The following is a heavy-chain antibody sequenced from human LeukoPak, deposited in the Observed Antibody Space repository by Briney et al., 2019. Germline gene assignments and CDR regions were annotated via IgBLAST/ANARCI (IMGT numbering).Heavy chain of an antibody. V-gene: IGHV3-21*01. Sequence: GGSLRLSCAASGFTFSSYSMNWVRQAPGKGLEWVSSISSSSSYIYYADSVKGRFTISRDNAKNSLYLQMNSLRAEDTAVYYCARDSLYLPYYFGYWGQGTLVTVSS. CDR3: ARDSLYLPYYFGY. J-gene: IGHJ4*02. CDR2: ISSSSSYI. CDR1: GFTFSSYS.